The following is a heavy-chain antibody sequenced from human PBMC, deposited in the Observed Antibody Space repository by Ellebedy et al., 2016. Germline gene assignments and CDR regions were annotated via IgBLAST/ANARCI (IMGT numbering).Heavy chain of an antibody. D-gene: IGHD4-11*01. CDR2: IYYSGST. V-gene: IGHV4-39*01. CDR1: GGSFSGYY. J-gene: IGHJ4*02. Sequence: SETLSLTXAVYGGSFSGYYWGWIRQPPGKGLEWIGSIYYSGSTYYNPSLKSRVTISVDTSKNQFSLKLSSVTAADTAVYYCVKGPYSNYGDNRGGLEYYFDYWGQGTLVTVSS. CDR3: VKGPYSNYGDNRGGLEYYFDY.